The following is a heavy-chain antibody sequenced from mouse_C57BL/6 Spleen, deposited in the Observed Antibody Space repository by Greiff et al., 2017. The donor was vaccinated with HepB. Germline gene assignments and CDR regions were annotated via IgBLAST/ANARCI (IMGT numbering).Heavy chain of an antibody. CDR1: GYTFTSYT. CDR2: INPSSGYT. D-gene: IGHD1-1*01. V-gene: IGHV1-4*01. CDR3: ARSDYYGSSWYFDV. Sequence: VQLQQSGAELARPGASVKMSCKASGYTFTSYTMHWVKQRPGQGLEWIGYINPSSGYTKYNQKFKDKATLTADISSSTAYMQLSSLTSEDSAVYYCARSDYYGSSWYFDVWGTGTTVTVSS. J-gene: IGHJ1*03.